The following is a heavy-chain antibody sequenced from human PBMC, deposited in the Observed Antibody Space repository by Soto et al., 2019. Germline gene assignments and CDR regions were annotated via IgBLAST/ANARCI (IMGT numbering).Heavy chain of an antibody. CDR1: GGTFSRHS. D-gene: IGHD4-17*01. J-gene: IGHJ4*02. V-gene: IGHV1-69*01. CDR2: IITLFGTA. Sequence: VQLMQSGAEVKQPGSSVKVSCKASGGTFSRHSINWVRQAPGQGLEWMGGIITLFGTANYAQNFQGRVTITADQSTSTAYMELNSLSSDDTAVYYCAREVGYGDFSAALLDWGQGTLVTVSS. CDR3: AREVGYGDFSAALLD.